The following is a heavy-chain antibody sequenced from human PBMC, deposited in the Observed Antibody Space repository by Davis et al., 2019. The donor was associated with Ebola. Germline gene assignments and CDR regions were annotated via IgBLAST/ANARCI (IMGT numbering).Heavy chain of an antibody. V-gene: IGHV3-53*01. CDR3: TGIGFGSY. Sequence: PGESLKISCAASGFTFSSYAMSWVRQAPGKGLEWVSVIYSGDSTYYVDSVKGRFTISRDNSRNTLYLQMSSLRAEDTAVYYCTGIGFGSYWGQGTLVTVSS. J-gene: IGHJ4*02. CDR1: GFTFSSYA. CDR2: IYSGDST. D-gene: IGHD3-10*01.